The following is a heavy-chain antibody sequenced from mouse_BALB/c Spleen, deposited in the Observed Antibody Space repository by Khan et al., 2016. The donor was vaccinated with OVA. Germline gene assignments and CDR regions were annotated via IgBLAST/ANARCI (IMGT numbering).Heavy chain of an antibody. V-gene: IGHV2-6-1*01. J-gene: IGHJ4*01. CDR1: GFSLTNYG. Sequence: QVQLQQPGPGLVAPSQSLSITCTISGFSLTNYGIHWVRQPPGKGLEWLALMWSDGSTTYNSALKSRLTISKDKSKSQVFLKMNSLQTDDTAMYFCARQPYYHYNVMDYWGQGTSVTVSS. CDR3: ARQPYYHYNVMDY. D-gene: IGHD2-10*01. CDR2: MWSDGST.